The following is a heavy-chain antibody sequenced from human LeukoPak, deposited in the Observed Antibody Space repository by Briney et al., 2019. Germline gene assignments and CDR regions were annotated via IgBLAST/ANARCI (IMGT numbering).Heavy chain of an antibody. CDR2: ISSSSSTI. Sequence: PGGSLRLSYAASEFIFSSYSMNWVRQAPGKGLEWVSYISSSSSTIYYADSVKGRFTISRDNAKNSLYLQMNSLRDEDTAVYYCARDTVALGSGSYYNNYFDYWGQGTLVTVSS. D-gene: IGHD3-10*01. CDR3: ARDTVALGSGSYYNNYFDY. V-gene: IGHV3-48*02. CDR1: EFIFSSYS. J-gene: IGHJ4*02.